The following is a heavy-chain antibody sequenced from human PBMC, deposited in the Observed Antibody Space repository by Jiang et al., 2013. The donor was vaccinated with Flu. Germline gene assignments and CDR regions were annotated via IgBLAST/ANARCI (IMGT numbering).Heavy chain of an antibody. Sequence: NSAAWNWIRQSPSRGLEWTGRTIRTGPSRYNDYAVSVKSRITINPDTSKNQFSLQLNSVTPEDTAVYYCARVRRGYDFWSGQHYYYYGMDVWGQGTTVTVSS. CDR3: ARVRRGYDFWSGQHYYYYGMDV. D-gene: IGHD3-3*01. J-gene: IGHJ6*02. CDR2: TIRTGPSRYN. V-gene: IGHV6-1*01. CDR1: NSAA.